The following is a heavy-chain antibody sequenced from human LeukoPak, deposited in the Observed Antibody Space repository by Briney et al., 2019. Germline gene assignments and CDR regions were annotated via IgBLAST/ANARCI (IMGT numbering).Heavy chain of an antibody. Sequence: SETLSLTCTVSGDSISSNSYYWGWVRQPPGRALEWIGTVFYSGNTYYNPSLKSRLTILVDTSKNQFSLRLTSVTAADTAVYYCASPWESPNWYFDLWGRGTMVTVSS. CDR3: ASPWESPNWYFDL. D-gene: IGHD1-26*01. J-gene: IGHJ2*01. CDR1: GDSISSNSYY. CDR2: VFYSGNT. V-gene: IGHV4-39*01.